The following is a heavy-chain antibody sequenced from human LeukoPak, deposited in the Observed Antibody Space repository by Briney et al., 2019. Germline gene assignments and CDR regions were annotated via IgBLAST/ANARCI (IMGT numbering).Heavy chain of an antibody. J-gene: IGHJ4*02. CDR1: GFTFSSYW. Sequence: GGSLRLSCAASGFTFSSYWMSWVRQAPGKGLEWVADIKQDGSEKYYVDSVKGRFTISRDNAKNSLYLQMNSLRAEDTAVYYCARLTGYSSGWYGSRFDYWGQGTLVTVSS. V-gene: IGHV3-7*03. CDR3: ARLTGYSSGWYGSRFDY. CDR2: IKQDGSEK. D-gene: IGHD6-19*01.